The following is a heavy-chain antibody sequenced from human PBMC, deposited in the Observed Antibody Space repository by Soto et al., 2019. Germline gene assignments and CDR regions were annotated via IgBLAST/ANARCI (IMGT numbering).Heavy chain of an antibody. CDR1: GYTFTRYY. V-gene: IGHV1-46*01. D-gene: IGHD5-12*01. J-gene: IGHJ3*02. CDR2: INPSGGSA. Sequence: XSVKVSCKASGYTFTRYYMHWVRQAPGQGLEWMGIINPSGGSASYAQKFQGRVTMTRDTSTSTVYMEVSSLRSEDTAVYYCARVGEDGYNSVIDAFDTWGQGKMVTVSS. CDR3: ARVGEDGYNSVIDAFDT.